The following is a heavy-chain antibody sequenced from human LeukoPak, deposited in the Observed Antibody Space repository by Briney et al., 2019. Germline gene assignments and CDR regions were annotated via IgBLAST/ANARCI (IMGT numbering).Heavy chain of an antibody. Sequence: SETLSLTCAGSSSGYFWSWLRQPPGKGLEWIGEISHSGSTNYNPSLKGRVTISVDTSKNQFSLRLISTTSADTAIYYCARNGRFCSRGCSGDAFDMWGQGTMVSVSS. D-gene: IGHD2-15*01. CDR2: ISHSGST. V-gene: IGHV4-34*01. J-gene: IGHJ3*02. CDR3: ARNGRFCSRGCSGDAFDM. CDR1: SSSGYF.